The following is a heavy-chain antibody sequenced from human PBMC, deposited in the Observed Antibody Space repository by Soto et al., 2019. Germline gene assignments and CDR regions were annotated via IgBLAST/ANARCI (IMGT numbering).Heavy chain of an antibody. J-gene: IGHJ4*02. CDR3: ASRFWGFEGFGERHFDY. V-gene: IGHV4-39*01. D-gene: IGHD3-10*01. CDR1: GGSISSSSYY. Sequence: SETLSLTCTVSGGSISSSSYYWGWIRQPPGKGLEWIGSIYYSGSTYYNPSLKSRVTISVDTSKNQFSLKLSSVTAADTAVYYCASRFWGFEGFGERHFDYWGQGTLVTVSS. CDR2: IYYSGST.